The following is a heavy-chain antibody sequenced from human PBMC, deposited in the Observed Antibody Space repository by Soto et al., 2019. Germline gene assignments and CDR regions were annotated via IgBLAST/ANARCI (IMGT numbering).Heavy chain of an antibody. V-gene: IGHV3-53*01. CDR2: IYGDGNT. D-gene: IGHD2-15*01. J-gene: IGHJ6*02. CDR3: TATNGGPYYYYGMDV. Sequence: EVQLVDSGGGLIQPGGSLRLSCAASGFTVISTYMSWVRQAPGKGLEWVSVIYGDGNTYYADSVKGRFTISRDKSKNPLVLQMNSLRADDTAVYYCTATNGGPYYYYGMDVWGQGTTVTVSS. CDR1: GFTVISTY.